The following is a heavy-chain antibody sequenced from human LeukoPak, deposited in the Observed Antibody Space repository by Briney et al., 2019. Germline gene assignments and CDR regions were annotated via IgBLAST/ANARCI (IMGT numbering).Heavy chain of an antibody. Sequence: GGSLRLSCAASGFTFSSYAMSWVRQAPGKGLEWVSAISGSGGSTYYADSVKGRFTISRDNSKNTLYLQMNSLRAEDTAVYYCAKMPRGSGSYRGRDYWGQGTLVTVSS. D-gene: IGHD3-10*01. CDR1: GFTFSSYA. CDR3: AKMPRGSGSYRGRDY. V-gene: IGHV3-23*01. J-gene: IGHJ4*02. CDR2: ISGSGGST.